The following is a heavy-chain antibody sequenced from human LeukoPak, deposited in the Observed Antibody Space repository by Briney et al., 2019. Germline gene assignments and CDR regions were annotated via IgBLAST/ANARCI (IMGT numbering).Heavy chain of an antibody. D-gene: IGHD6-19*01. CDR3: GRSRGAGPGAHFDV. CDR2: ISSSGSTI. J-gene: IGHJ4*02. V-gene: IGHV3-48*03. Sequence: GGSLRLSCAAAGFTFSSYEMNWVRQAGGKVLEWVSYISSSGSTIYYADSVKGRFTISRDNAKNSLYLQMNSLRAEDTAVYYCGRSRGAGPGAHFDVWGQGTLVTVSS. CDR1: GFTFSSYE.